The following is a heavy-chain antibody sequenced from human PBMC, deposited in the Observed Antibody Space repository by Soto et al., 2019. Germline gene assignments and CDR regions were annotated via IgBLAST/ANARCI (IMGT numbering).Heavy chain of an antibody. CDR1: GYGFTTYG. J-gene: IGHJ4*02. Sequence: QVHLVQSGAEVKKPGASVKVSCKGSGYGFTTYGITWVRQAPGQGLEWMAWISAHNGNTNYAQKLQGRVTVTRDTSTSTAYMELRSLRSGDMAVYDCARGRYGDYWGQGALGTVSS. D-gene: IGHD1-1*01. CDR2: ISAHNGNT. V-gene: IGHV1-18*03. CDR3: ARGRYGDY.